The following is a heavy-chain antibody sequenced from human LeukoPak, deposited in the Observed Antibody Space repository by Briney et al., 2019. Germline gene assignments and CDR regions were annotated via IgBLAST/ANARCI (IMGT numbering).Heavy chain of an antibody. Sequence: GGSLRLSCAASGFTFNNYAMNWVRQAPGKGLEWVSSISESGDKTDYADSVKGRFTISRDNSRNTLSLQMNSLRAEDTALYYCAKQWVDCWGQGTLVTVSS. D-gene: IGHD6-19*01. J-gene: IGHJ4*02. V-gene: IGHV3-23*01. CDR3: AKQWVDC. CDR1: GFTFNNYA. CDR2: ISESGDKT.